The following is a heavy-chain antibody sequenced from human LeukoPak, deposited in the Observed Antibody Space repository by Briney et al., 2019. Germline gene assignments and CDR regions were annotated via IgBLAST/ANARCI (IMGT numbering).Heavy chain of an antibody. CDR2: IYTSGST. CDR3: ARVLFPSCSVVTARDDAFDI. J-gene: IGHJ3*02. Sequence: KPSETLSLTCTVSGGSISSGSYYWSWIRQPAGKGLEWIGRIYTSGSTNYNPSLKSRVTISVDASKNQFSLKLSSVTAADTAVYYCARVLFPSCSVVTARDDAFDIWGQGTMVTVSS. CDR1: GGSISSGSYY. D-gene: IGHD2-21*02. V-gene: IGHV4-61*02.